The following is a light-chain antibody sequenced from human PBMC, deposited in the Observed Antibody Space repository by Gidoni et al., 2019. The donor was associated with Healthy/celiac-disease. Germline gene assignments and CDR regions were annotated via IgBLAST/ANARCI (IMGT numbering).Light chain of an antibody. V-gene: IGKV3-20*01. CDR3: QQYDSSPWT. J-gene: IGKJ1*01. Sequence: IVLTPSPGTLSLSPGERATLSCRANQSINNNYLTWYQQKPGQAPRLLIYGASSRAAGIPDRFSGSGSGTDFTLTVARLEPEDFAVYYCQQYDSSPWTFXQXTKVEIK. CDR2: GAS. CDR1: QSINNNY.